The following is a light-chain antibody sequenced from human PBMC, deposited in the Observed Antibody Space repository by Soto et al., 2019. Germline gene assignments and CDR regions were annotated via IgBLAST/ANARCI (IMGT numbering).Light chain of an antibody. CDR2: TAS. CDR3: QEYNSHSRYT. J-gene: IGKJ2*01. V-gene: IGKV1-5*03. CDR1: QSISSW. Sequence: DIQMTQSPSTLSASVGDRVTITCRARQSISSWLARYQQKPGKAPKLLIYTASSLESGVPSRFSGSGSGTEFTLTISSLQPDDFATYYCQEYNSHSRYTFGQGTKLEIK.